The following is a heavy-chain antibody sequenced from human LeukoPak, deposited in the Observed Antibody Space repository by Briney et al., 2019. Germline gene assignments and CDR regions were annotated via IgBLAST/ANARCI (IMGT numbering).Heavy chain of an antibody. CDR2: ISGSGGST. CDR1: GFTFSSYA. J-gene: IGHJ4*02. D-gene: IGHD6-19*01. V-gene: IGHV3-23*01. Sequence: PGGSLRLSCAASGFTFSSYAMSWVRQAPGKGLEWVSAISGSGGSTYYADSVKGRFTISRDNSKNTLYLQMNSLRAEDTAVYYCAKGRIRSQGYSGGYFDYWGQGTLVTVSS. CDR3: AKGRIRSQGYSGGYFDY.